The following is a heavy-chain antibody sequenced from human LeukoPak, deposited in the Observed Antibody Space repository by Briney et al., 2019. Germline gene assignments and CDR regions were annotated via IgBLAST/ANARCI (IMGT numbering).Heavy chain of an antibody. V-gene: IGHV4-34*01. CDR3: GRYSGGWYGGGGDY. J-gene: IGHJ4*02. Sequence: SSETLSLTCAVYGGSFSGYYWSWIRQPPGKGLEWIGEINHSGSTNYNPSLKSRVTISVDTSKNQFSLKRSSGTAADPAVYYWGRYSGGWYGGGGDYWGQGTLVTVSS. CDR2: INHSGST. D-gene: IGHD6-19*01. CDR1: GGSFSGYY.